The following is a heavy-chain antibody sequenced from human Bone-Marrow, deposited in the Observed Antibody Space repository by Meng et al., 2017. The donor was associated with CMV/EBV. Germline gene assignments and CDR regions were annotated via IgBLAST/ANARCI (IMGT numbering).Heavy chain of an antibody. CDR1: GFDFSIYW. V-gene: IGHV3-74*03. CDR2: ISSDGTDI. J-gene: IGHJ2*01. CDR3: ARDGISKYCSGTSCSRNWYFDL. D-gene: IGHD2-2*01. Sequence: GESLKISCAASGFDFSIYWMHWVRQVPGKGLLWVSRISSDGTDIKYADSVRGRFTISRDNAKNTLYLQMNSLRAEDTAVYYCARDGISKYCSGTSCSRNWYFDLWGRGTLVTVSS.